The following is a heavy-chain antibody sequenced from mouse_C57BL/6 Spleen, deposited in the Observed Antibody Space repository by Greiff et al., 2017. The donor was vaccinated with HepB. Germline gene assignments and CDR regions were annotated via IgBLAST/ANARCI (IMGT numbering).Heavy chain of an antibody. D-gene: IGHD1-1*01. J-gene: IGHJ2*01. V-gene: IGHV1-81*01. CDR1: GYTFTSYG. Sequence: VHLVESGAELARPGASVKLSCKASGYTFTSYGISWVKQRTGQGLEWIGEIDPIDGNTNYNEKFKGKATLTADKSSSTAYMELRSLTSEDSAVYFCSSRTTVVPLDYWGQGTTLTVSS. CDR2: IDPIDGNT. CDR3: SSRTTVVPLDY.